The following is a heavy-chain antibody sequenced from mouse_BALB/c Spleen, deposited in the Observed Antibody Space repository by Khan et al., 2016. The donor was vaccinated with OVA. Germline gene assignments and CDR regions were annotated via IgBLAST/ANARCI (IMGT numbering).Heavy chain of an antibody. CDR2: ISSAATYT. Sequence: EVELVESGGVLLEPGGSLKLSCAASGFTFSSFVMSWVRQTPEKRLEWVATISSAATYTYYPDSVKGRFTISSDNAKNTLYLQMNSLRSDDTAIYYCANGNYGWFAYWGQGTLVTVST. J-gene: IGHJ3*01. CDR1: GFTFSSFV. V-gene: IGHV5-9-1*01. D-gene: IGHD2-1*01. CDR3: ANGNYGWFAY.